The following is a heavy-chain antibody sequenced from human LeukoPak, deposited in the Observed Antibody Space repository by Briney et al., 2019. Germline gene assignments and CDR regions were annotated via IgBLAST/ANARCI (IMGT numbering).Heavy chain of an antibody. D-gene: IGHD3-10*01. V-gene: IGHV4-34*01. Sequence: SETLSLTCAVYGGSFIGYCWSGIRQPPGKGLEWIGEINHSGSTNYNPSLKSRVTISVDTSKNQFSLKLSSVTAADTAVYYCARGPWYDGSERLLIFWAEGTLVTVSS. CDR2: INHSGST. CDR1: GGSFIGYC. J-gene: IGHJ4*02. CDR3: ARGPWYDGSERLLIF.